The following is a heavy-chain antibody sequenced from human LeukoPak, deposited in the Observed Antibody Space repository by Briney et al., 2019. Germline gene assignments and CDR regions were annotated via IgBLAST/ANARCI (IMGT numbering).Heavy chain of an antibody. V-gene: IGHV1-2*02. D-gene: IGHD2-2*01. Sequence: ASVKVSCKASGYTFTGYYVHWVRQAPGQGLEWMGWINPNSGGTNYAQKFQGRVTMTRDTSISTAHMELSRLRSDDTAVYYCARGYCSSTSCFGFDPWGQGTLVTVSS. CDR3: ARGYCSSTSCFGFDP. J-gene: IGHJ5*02. CDR1: GYTFTGYY. CDR2: INPNSGGT.